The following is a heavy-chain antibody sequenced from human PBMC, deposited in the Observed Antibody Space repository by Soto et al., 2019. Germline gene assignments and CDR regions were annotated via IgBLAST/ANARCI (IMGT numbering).Heavy chain of an antibody. CDR1: GFTFSSYS. D-gene: IGHD3-3*01. Sequence: EVQLVESGGGLVKPGGSPRLSCAASGFTFSSYSMNWVRQAPGKGLEWVSSISSSSSYIYYADSVKGRFTISRDNAKNSLYLQMNSLRAEDTAVYYCARDAPRDYDFWSGYYYYYMDVWGKGTTVTVSS. CDR2: ISSSSSYI. J-gene: IGHJ6*03. CDR3: ARDAPRDYDFWSGYYYYYMDV. V-gene: IGHV3-21*01.